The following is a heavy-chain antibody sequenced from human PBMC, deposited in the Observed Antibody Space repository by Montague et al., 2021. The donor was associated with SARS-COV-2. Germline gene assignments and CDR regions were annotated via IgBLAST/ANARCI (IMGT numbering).Heavy chain of an antibody. CDR2: IHYSGTT. CDR1: GGSISSDDYY. Sequence: TLSLTCTVSGGSISSDDYYWSWIRQPPGKGLEWIGYIHYSGTTYYNPSLKSRVTISVDTSKNQFSLKLGSVTAADTAVFYCARDHSSWGRGTLVAVSS. CDR3: ARDHSS. V-gene: IGHV4-30-4*01. J-gene: IGHJ5*02. D-gene: IGHD2-21*01.